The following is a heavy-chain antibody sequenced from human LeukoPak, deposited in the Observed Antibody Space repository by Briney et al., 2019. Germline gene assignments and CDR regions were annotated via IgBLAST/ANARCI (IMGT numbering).Heavy chain of an antibody. CDR1: GYTFTSYG. CDR2: ISAYNGNT. CDR3: ATASAGHYYYGMDV. Sequence: ASVKVSCKASGYTFTSYGISWVRQAPGRGLEWMGWISAYNGNTNYAQKLQGRVTMTTDTSTSTACMELRSLRSDDTAVYYCATASAGHYYYGMDVWGKGTTVTVSS. J-gene: IGHJ6*04. D-gene: IGHD3-10*01. V-gene: IGHV1-18*04.